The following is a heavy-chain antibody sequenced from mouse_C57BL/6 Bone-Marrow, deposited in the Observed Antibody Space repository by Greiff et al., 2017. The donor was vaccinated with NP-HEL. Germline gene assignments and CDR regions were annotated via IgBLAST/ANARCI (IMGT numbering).Heavy chain of an antibody. Sequence: VQLQQSGPELVKPGASVKISCKASGYSFTGYYMHWVKQSHGNILDWIGYIYPYNGVSSYNSKFKGQATLTVDKSSSTAYMELRSLTSEDSAVYYCARGDPYYYGSSTPYAMDYWGQGTSVTVSS. CDR3: ARGDPYYYGSSTPYAMDY. CDR1: GYSFTGYY. D-gene: IGHD1-1*01. CDR2: IYPYNGVS. J-gene: IGHJ4*01. V-gene: IGHV1-31*01.